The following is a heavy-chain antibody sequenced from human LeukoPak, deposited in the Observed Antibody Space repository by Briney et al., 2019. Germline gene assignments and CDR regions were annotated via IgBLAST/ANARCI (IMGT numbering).Heavy chain of an antibody. V-gene: IGHV3-7*05. CDR2: IKQDGSEK. CDR1: GFTFSSFW. D-gene: IGHD3-3*01. Sequence: PGGSLRLSCAASGFTFSSFWMSWVRQPPGKGLEWVAKIKQDGSEKYYEEAVKGRFTISRDNAKNSVYLQMNSLRAEDTAVYYCARDSPGVTIFGVVTPNGGQGALVTVSS. J-gene: IGHJ4*02. CDR3: ARDSPGVTIFGVVTPN.